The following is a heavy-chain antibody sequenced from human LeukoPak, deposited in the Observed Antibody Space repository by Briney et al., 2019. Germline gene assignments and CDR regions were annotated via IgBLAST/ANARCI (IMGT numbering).Heavy chain of an antibody. CDR1: GFTFSSYA. CDR3: AKDCSIRYFDWFRNYYYYYGMDV. J-gene: IGHJ6*02. CDR2: ISGSGGST. V-gene: IGHV3-23*01. Sequence: GGSLRLSCAASGFTFSSYAMSWVRQAPGKGLEWVSAISGSGGSTYYADSVKGRFTISRNNSKNTLYLQMNSLRAEDTAVYYCAKDCSIRYFDWFRNYYYYYGMDVWGQGTTVTVSS. D-gene: IGHD3-9*01.